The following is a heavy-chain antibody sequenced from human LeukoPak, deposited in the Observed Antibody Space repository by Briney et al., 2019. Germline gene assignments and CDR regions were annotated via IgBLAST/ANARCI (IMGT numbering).Heavy chain of an antibody. D-gene: IGHD3-22*01. CDR2: MSGYGGST. V-gene: IGHV3-23*01. J-gene: IGHJ4*02. Sequence: PGGSLRLSCAASGFTFGTYAMSWVRQAPGKGLEWVSGMSGYGGSTYYADSVKGRFTISRDNSKNTLYLQMNSLRAEDTAIYYCAKDSYDSSGYYTIDYWGQGTPVTVSS. CDR1: GFTFGTYA. CDR3: AKDSYDSSGYYTIDY.